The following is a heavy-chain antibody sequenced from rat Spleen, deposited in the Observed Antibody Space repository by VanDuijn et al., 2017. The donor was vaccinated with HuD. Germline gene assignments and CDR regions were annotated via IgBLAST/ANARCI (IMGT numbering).Heavy chain of an antibody. CDR3: ARRHYGYTDYFDY. Sequence: EVQLVESDGGLVQPGRSLKLSCAASGFTFTDFYMAWVRQAPKKGLAWVATIIYDGSRTYYRDSVKGRFTISRDNAKSTLSLQMDSLRSEDTATYYCARRHYGYTDYFDYWGQGVMVTVSS. D-gene: IGHD1-4*01. CDR2: IIYDGSRT. CDR1: GFTFTDFY. J-gene: IGHJ2*01. V-gene: IGHV5S10*01.